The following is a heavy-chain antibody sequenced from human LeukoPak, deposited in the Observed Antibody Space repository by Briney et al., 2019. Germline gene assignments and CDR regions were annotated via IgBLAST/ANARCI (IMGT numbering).Heavy chain of an antibody. Sequence: ASVKVSCKASGGTFSSYAISWVRQAPGQGLEWMGGIIPIFGTANYAQKFQGRVTITTDESTSTAYMELSSLRSEDTAVYYCARDRRDGYNLARWFDYWGQGTLVTVSS. CDR1: GGTFSSYA. D-gene: IGHD5-24*01. CDR2: IIPIFGTA. V-gene: IGHV1-69*05. J-gene: IGHJ4*02. CDR3: ARDRRDGYNLARWFDY.